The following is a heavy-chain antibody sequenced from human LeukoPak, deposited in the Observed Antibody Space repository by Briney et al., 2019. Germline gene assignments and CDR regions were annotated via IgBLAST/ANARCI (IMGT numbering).Heavy chain of an antibody. J-gene: IGHJ4*02. D-gene: IGHD2-2*01. CDR3: ARGYCSSTSCFEGDY. CDR2: INHSGST. V-gene: IGHV4-34*01. Sequence: SETLSLTCAFYGGSFSGYYWSWIRQPPGKGLEWIGEINHSGSTNYNPSLKSRVTISVDTSKNQLSLKLSSVTAADTAVYYCARGYCSSTSCFEGDYWGQGTLVTVSS. CDR1: GGSFSGYY.